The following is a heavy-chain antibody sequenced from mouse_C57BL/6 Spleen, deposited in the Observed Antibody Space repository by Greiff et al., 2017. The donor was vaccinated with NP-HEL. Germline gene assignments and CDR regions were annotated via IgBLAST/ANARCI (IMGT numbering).Heavy chain of an antibody. D-gene: IGHD1-1*01. CDR1: GYTFTSYW. Sequence: QVQLQQPGAELVKPGASVKLSCKASGYTFTSYWMHWVKQRPGPGLEWIGMIHPNSGSTNYNETFKSKATLTVDKASSTSYMQLSSLTSEDAAVYYCARSLYYYGSSPSYFDYWGQGTTLTVSS. V-gene: IGHV1-64*01. CDR3: ARSLYYYGSSPSYFDY. CDR2: IHPNSGST. J-gene: IGHJ2*01.